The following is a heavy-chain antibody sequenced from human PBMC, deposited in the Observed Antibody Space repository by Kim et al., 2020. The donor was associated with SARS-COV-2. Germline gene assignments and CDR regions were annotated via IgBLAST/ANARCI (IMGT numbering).Heavy chain of an antibody. Sequence: GGSLRLSCAASGITFSSYAMSWVRQAPGKGLEWVSVISSNGGSTYYADSVKGRFTISRDNTKNTLYLQMNSLRADDTAVYYCAKDRLIDLWGQGTLVTVSS. V-gene: IGHV3-23*01. CDR3: AKDRLIDL. CDR2: ISSNGGST. D-gene: IGHD5-12*01. J-gene: IGHJ5*02. CDR1: GITFSSYA.